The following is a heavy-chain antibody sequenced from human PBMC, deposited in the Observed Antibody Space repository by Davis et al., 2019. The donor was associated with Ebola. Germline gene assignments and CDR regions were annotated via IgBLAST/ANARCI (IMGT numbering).Heavy chain of an antibody. CDR3: AKDGPSGWFDY. J-gene: IGHJ5*01. D-gene: IGHD6-19*01. Sequence: PGGSLRLSCAASGFTFSSYGMHWVRQAPGKGLEWVAVISYDGSNKYYADSVKGRFTISRDNSKNTLYLQMNSLRAEDTAVYYCAKDGPSGWFDYWGQGTLVTVSS. CDR1: GFTFSSYG. CDR2: ISYDGSNK. V-gene: IGHV3-30*18.